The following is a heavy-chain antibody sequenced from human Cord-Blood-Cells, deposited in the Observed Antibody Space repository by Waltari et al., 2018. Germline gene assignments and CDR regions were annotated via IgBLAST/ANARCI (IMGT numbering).Heavy chain of an antibody. J-gene: IGHJ6*02. V-gene: IGHV4-34*01. CDR3: AREGAAAVSYGMDV. CDR1: GGSFSGYY. CDR2: INHSGST. D-gene: IGHD6-13*01. Sequence: QVQLQQWGAGLLKPSETLSLTCAVYGGSFSGYYWSWIRQPPGKGLEWIGEINHSGSTNYNPSLKSRVTISVDTSKNQFSLKLSSVTAADTAVYYCAREGAAAVSYGMDVWGQGTTVTVSS.